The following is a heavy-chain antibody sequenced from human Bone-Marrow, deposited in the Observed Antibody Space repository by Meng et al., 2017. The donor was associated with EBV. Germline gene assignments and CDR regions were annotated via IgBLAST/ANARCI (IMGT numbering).Heavy chain of an antibody. J-gene: IGHJ5*02. V-gene: IGHV4-34*01. CDR3: ATQRRDTDWFDP. CDR2: INHSGST. Sequence: QVQLQQWGAGLLKPSETLSLTCAVYGGSCSGYYWTWIRQPPGKGLEWIGEINHSGSTNYNPSLKSRVTISVDTSKNQFSLKLSSVTAADTAVYYCATQRRDTDWFDPWGQGTLVTVSS. D-gene: IGHD6-25*01. CDR1: GGSCSGYY.